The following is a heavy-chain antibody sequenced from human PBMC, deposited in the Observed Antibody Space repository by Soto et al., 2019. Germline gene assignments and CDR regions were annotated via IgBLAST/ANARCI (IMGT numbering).Heavy chain of an antibody. V-gene: IGHV3-74*03. D-gene: IGHD3-22*01. CDR1: GLTFSSYW. CDR3: VRDYDSSGFYSGH. J-gene: IGHJ4*02. CDR2: IDSDGRST. Sequence: LRLSCAASGLTFSSYWMHWVRQSPGKGLVWVSQIDSDGRSTTYADTVKGRFTVSRDNAKNKLFLQMNSLRAEDTAVYYCVRDYDSSGFYSGHWGQGTLVTVSS.